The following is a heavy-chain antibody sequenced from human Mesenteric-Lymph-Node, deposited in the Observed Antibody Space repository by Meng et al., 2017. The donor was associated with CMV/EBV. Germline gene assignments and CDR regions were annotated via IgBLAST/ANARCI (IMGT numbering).Heavy chain of an antibody. CDR1: GFTFSDYY. D-gene: IGHD3-10*01. CDR2: TYSAGTT. V-gene: IGHV3-66*02. Sequence: GESLKISCAASGFTFSDYYMSWIRQAPGKGLEWVSLTYSAGTTYYADSVRGRFAISRDISKNTLYLQMNSLRAEDTAVYYCARALRGPMGSLDYWGQGTLVTVSS. J-gene: IGHJ4*02. CDR3: ARALRGPMGSLDY.